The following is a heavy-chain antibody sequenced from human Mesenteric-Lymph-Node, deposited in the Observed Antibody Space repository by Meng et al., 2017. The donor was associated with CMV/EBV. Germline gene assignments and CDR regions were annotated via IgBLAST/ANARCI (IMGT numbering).Heavy chain of an antibody. D-gene: IGHD2-2*01. CDR3: VRDFGCISTSCYSYGLDV. CDR2: ISSSSSYI. CDR1: GFTFSSYR. V-gene: IGHV3-21*01. Sequence: GESLKISCAASGFTFSSYRMNWVRQAPGKGLEWVSSISSSSSYIYYADSVKGRFTISRDNAKNSLYLQMNSLRAEDTAVYYCVRDFGCISTSCYSYGLDVWGQGTTVTVSS. J-gene: IGHJ6*02.